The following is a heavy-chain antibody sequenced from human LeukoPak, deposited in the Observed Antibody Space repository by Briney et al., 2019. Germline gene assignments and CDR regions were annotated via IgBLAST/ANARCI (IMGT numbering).Heavy chain of an antibody. CDR3: ARRGSSSCWYFDL. J-gene: IGHJ2*01. CDR1: GGSFSGYY. V-gene: IGHV4-59*08. Sequence: SETLSLTCAVYGGSFSGYYWSWIRQPPGKGLEWIGYIYYSGSTNYNPSLKSRVTISVDTSKNQFSLKLSSVTAADTAVYYCARRGSSSCWYFDLWGRGTLVTVSS. CDR2: IYYSGST. D-gene: IGHD6-13*01.